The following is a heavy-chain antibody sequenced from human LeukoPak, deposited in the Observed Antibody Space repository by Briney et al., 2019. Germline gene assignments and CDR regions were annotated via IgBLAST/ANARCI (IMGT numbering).Heavy chain of an antibody. Sequence: PGGSLRLSCAASGFTFSSYGMHWVRQAPGKGLEWVAVIWYDGSNKYYADSVKGRFTISRDNSKNTLYLQMNSLSAEDTAVYYCARDLEPEYTSGWYCDYWGQGTLVTVSS. V-gene: IGHV3-33*01. D-gene: IGHD6-19*01. CDR1: GFTFSSYG. CDR3: ARDLEPEYTSGWYCDY. J-gene: IGHJ4*02. CDR2: IWYDGSNK.